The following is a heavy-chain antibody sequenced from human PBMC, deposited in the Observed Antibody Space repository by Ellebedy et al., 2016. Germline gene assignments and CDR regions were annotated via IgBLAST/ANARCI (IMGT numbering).Heavy chain of an antibody. CDR2: ISSDANYI. J-gene: IGHJ6*03. CDR1: GFTFSTSW. V-gene: IGHV3-74*01. D-gene: IGHD5-18*01. Sequence: GESLKISCAASGFTFSTSWMHWVRQVPGKGLLWVSRISSDANYITYADSVQGRFTVSRDNAKSSLYLQMNSLRVEDTAVYYCARERHDAAMVIDVWGKGTTVTVSS. CDR3: ARERHDAAMVIDV.